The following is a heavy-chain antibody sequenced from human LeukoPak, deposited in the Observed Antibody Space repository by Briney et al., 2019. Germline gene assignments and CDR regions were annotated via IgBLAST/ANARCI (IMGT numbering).Heavy chain of an antibody. CDR1: GVSFDDYY. CDR3: TRMTTGHDY. J-gene: IGHJ4*02. CDR2: INHSGYT. D-gene: IGHD4-17*01. V-gene: IGHV4-34*01. Sequence: SETLSLTCGVSGVSFDDYYWSWVRQTPGKGLEWLGEINHSGYTNDSPSLKSRVTLSIDTSRKQFSLNLRSVTVADAGIYYCTRMTTGHDYWGQGTLVTVSS.